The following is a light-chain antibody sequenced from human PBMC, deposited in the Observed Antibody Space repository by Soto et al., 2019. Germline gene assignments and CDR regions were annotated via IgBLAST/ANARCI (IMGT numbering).Light chain of an antibody. V-gene: IGLV2-14*01. J-gene: IGLJ1*01. CDR3: SSYTSSYNYV. CDR1: SSDVGGYNY. Sequence: QSVLTPASSLSGSPGQSITISCTGTSSDVGGYNYVSWYQQHPGKAPKLMIYDVSNRPSGVSNRFSGSKSGNTASLTISGLQAEDEADYYCSSYTSSYNYVFGTGTKVTVL. CDR2: DVS.